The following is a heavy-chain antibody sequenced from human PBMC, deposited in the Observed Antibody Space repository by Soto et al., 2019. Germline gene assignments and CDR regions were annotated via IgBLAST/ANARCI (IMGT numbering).Heavy chain of an antibody. CDR3: ARDLGYYESDGYFDY. CDR2: ISSSGSII. D-gene: IGHD3-22*01. J-gene: IGHJ4*02. Sequence: PGGSLRLSCSASGVTFSDNYMSWIRQTPMKGLEWVSYISSSGSIIYYADSVKGRFTISRDNAKNSLYLQMNSLRAEDTAVYYCARDLGYYESDGYFDYWGQGAMVTVSS. CDR1: GVTFSDNY. V-gene: IGHV3-11*01.